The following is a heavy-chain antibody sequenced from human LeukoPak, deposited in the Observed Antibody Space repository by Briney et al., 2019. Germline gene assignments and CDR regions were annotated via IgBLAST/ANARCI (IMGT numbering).Heavy chain of an antibody. J-gene: IGHJ4*02. Sequence: SVKVSCKASGGTFSSYAISWVRQAPGQGFEWMGRIIPILGIANYAQKFQGRVTITADKSTSTAYMELSSLRSEDTAVYYCARDREVVPAAFDYWGQGTLVTVSS. V-gene: IGHV1-69*04. CDR3: ARDREVVPAAFDY. CDR1: GGTFSSYA. CDR2: IIPILGIA. D-gene: IGHD2-2*01.